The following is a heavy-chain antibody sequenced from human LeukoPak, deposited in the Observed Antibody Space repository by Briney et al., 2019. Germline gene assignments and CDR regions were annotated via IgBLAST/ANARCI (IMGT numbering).Heavy chain of an antibody. D-gene: IGHD6-19*01. V-gene: IGHV4-39*01. CDR1: GGSISSSSYY. Sequence: SETLSPTCTVSGGSISSSSYYWGWIRQPPGKGLEWIGGIYYSGSTYYNPSLKSRVTISVDTSKNQFSLKLSSVTAADTAVYYCASKAVAGTFSRFDPWGQGTLVTVSS. CDR2: IYYSGST. CDR3: ASKAVAGTFSRFDP. J-gene: IGHJ5*02.